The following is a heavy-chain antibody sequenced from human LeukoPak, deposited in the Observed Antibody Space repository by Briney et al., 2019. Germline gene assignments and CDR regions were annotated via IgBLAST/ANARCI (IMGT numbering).Heavy chain of an antibody. V-gene: IGHV4-34*01. Sequence: PSETLSLTCAVFGGSLSGSHLSWIRQFPGKGLEWIGEINDNGTTNNNPSLKNRVTISVDPSENQFSLKLRFVTAADTGVYYCARQETVMVEGRHAFDNWGQGTVVTVSS. D-gene: IGHD5-18*01. CDR1: GGSLSGSH. CDR3: ARQETVMVEGRHAFDN. CDR2: INDNGTT. J-gene: IGHJ3*02.